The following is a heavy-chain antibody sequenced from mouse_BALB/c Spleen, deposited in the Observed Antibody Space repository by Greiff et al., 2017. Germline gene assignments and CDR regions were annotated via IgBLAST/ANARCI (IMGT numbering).Heavy chain of an antibody. CDR3: TRVNFDY. Sequence: EVKLVESGGGLVKLGGSLKLSCAASGFTFSSYYMSWVRQTPEKRLELVAAINSNGGSTYYPDTVKGRFTISRDNAKNTLYLQMSSLKSEDTAMYYCTRVNFDYWGQGTTLTVSS. V-gene: IGHV5-6-2*01. J-gene: IGHJ2*01. CDR2: INSNGGST. CDR1: GFTFSSYY.